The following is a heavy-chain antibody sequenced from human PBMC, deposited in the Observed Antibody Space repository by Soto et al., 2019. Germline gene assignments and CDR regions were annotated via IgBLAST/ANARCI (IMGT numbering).Heavy chain of an antibody. V-gene: IGHV4-39*01. CDR2: IYYSGST. CDR3: ARTMITFGGVIVSGDAFAI. D-gene: IGHD3-16*02. Sequence: SETLSLTCTVSGGSISSSSYYWGWIRQPPGKGLEWIGSIYYSGSTYYNPSLKSRVTISVDTSKNQFSLKLSSVTAADTAVYYCARTMITFGGVIVSGDAFAIWGQGTMVTVSS. CDR1: GGSISSSSYY. J-gene: IGHJ3*02.